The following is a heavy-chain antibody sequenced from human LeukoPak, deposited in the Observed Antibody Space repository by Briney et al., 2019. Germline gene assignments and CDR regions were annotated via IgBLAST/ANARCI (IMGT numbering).Heavy chain of an antibody. J-gene: IGHJ4*02. Sequence: GGSPRLSCAASGFTFSIYAMTWVRQAPGKGLVWVARINTNGSPTQYADSVKGRFTISRDNAKTTLYLQMNSLRDEDTAVYYCAGDLISGSGSLGYWGQGTLVTVSS. V-gene: IGHV3-74*01. D-gene: IGHD3-10*01. CDR3: AGDLISGSGSLGY. CDR2: INTNGSPT. CDR1: GFTFSIYA.